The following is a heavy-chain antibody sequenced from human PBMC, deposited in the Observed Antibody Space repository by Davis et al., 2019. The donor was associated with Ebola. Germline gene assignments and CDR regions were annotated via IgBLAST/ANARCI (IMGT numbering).Heavy chain of an antibody. J-gene: IGHJ4*02. CDR3: ARREAASIDY. Sequence: HTGGSLRLPCAASGFTFSTYWMHWVRQTPGKGLVWVSRITNDGTRTSYADSVQGRFTISRDNAKNTLFLQLNSLRVEDTAISYCARREAASIDYWGQGTLVTVSS. CDR1: GFTFSTYW. V-gene: IGHV3-74*01. CDR2: ITNDGTRT. D-gene: IGHD6-25*01.